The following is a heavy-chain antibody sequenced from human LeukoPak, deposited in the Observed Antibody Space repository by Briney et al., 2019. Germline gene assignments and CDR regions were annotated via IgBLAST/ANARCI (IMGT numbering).Heavy chain of an antibody. CDR1: GYTFTSYG. CDR3: ARDVLYYDFWSGYSTPIDYFDY. Sequence: ASVKVSCKASGYTFTSYGISWVRQAPGQGLEWMGWISAYNGNTNYAQKIQGRVTMTTDTSTSTAYMELRSLRSDDTAVYYCARDVLYYDFWSGYSTPIDYFDYWGQGTLVTVSS. J-gene: IGHJ4*02. V-gene: IGHV1-18*01. D-gene: IGHD3-3*01. CDR2: ISAYNGNT.